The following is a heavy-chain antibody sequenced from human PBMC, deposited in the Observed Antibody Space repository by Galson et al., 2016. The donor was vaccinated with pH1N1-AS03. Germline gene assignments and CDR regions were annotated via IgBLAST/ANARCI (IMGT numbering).Heavy chain of an antibody. J-gene: IGHJ5*01. Sequence: ETLSLTCTVSGASINSGFDYWGWIRQPPGKGLEWIASIYDSVSTYYHPSLKSRVTISLDPSKNQFSLTLNSVTAADTAVYYCASSRYNFWSGSDSWGQGTLVTVSS. CDR1: GASINSGFDY. CDR3: ASSRYNFWSGSDS. CDR2: IYDSVST. V-gene: IGHV4-39*07. D-gene: IGHD3-3*01.